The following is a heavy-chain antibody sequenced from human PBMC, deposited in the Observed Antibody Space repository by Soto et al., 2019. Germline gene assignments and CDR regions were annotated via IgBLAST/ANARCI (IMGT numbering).Heavy chain of an antibody. CDR1: GYTFTGYY. Sequence: QVQLVQSGAEVKKPGASVNVSCKASGYTFTGYYMHWLRQAPGQGLEWMGWIIPKSGDTKYSQKFRGRVTMTRDTSIRTVYMEVTSLRSDDTAVYYCARGEFDSSDFYYACWFDPWGQGTLVTVSS. J-gene: IGHJ5*02. V-gene: IGHV1-2*02. D-gene: IGHD3-22*01. CDR2: IIPKSGDT. CDR3: ARGEFDSSDFYYACWFDP.